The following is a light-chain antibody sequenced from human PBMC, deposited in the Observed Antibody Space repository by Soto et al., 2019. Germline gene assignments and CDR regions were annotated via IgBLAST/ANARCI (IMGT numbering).Light chain of an antibody. CDR1: RTVSTRY. V-gene: IGKV3-20*01. CDR2: GTS. Sequence: EVVLTQSPGTLSLSPGEGATLSCRASRTVSTRYLAWYQQKPGQAPRLLISGTSTRATGIPDRISGSGSGTDFTLTISRLEPEDFAVYFCQQFGTSPPITFGQGTRLEIK. CDR3: QQFGTSPPIT. J-gene: IGKJ5*01.